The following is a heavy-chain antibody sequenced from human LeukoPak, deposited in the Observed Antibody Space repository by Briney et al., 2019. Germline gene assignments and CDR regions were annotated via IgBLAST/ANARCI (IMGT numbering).Heavy chain of an antibody. CDR1: GASIRSYH. V-gene: IGHV4-4*07. J-gene: IGHJ4*02. CDR2: FQTNGNT. D-gene: IGHD1-14*01. CDR3: GSSEVGRTTSGTHDF. Sequence: TSETLSLTCTVSGASIRSYHGSWIRQPAGKGLEWIGRFQTNGNTNSHPSLKSRVAMSVDASNNQFALRLSSVTAADTAVYYCGSSEVGRTTSGTHDFWGQGTLVTVSA.